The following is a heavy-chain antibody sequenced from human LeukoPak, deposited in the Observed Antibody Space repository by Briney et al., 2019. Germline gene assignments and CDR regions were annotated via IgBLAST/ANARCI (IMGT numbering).Heavy chain of an antibody. Sequence: GGSLRLSCAASGFTFSSYWMSWVRQAPGKGLEWVANIKQDGSEKYYVDSVKGRFTISRDNAKNSLYLQMNSLRAEDTAVYYCARDADPPGLSYCGGDCYGALDICGQGTMVTVSS. CDR1: GFTFSSYW. CDR2: IKQDGSEK. V-gene: IGHV3-7*01. D-gene: IGHD2-21*02. CDR3: ARDADPPGLSYCGGDCYGALDI. J-gene: IGHJ3*02.